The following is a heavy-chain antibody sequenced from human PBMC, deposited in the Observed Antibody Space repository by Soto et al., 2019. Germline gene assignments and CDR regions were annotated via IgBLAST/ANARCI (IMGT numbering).Heavy chain of an antibody. CDR1: GDSISNSRFY. CDR2: IYHTGNA. Sequence: TSETLSLTCSVSGDSISNSRFYWAWIRQPPGEGLERIGSIYHTGNAYYNTSLKSRVTISVDTSKNQFSLKLTSVTAADAALYYCARDFFDSSDYTTNWFDPWGQGTLVTVSS. D-gene: IGHD3-22*01. V-gene: IGHV4-39*01. J-gene: IGHJ5*02. CDR3: ARDFFDSSDYTTNWFDP.